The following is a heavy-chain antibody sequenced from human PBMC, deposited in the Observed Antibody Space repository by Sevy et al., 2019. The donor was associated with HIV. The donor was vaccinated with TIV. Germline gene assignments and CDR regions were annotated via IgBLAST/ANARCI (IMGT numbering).Heavy chain of an antibody. Sequence: SETLSLTCTVSGGSISKSSYYWGWDRQPPGKGLEWIRRLYYSGSTYSNPSLKSRVTISVDTSKNQFSLKLSSVTAADTAGYYCASHGNYYDSSGYYFGAFDIWGQGTMVTVSS. D-gene: IGHD3-22*01. CDR3: ASHGNYYDSSGYYFGAFDI. V-gene: IGHV4-39*01. CDR2: LYYSGST. J-gene: IGHJ3*02. CDR1: GGSISKSSYY.